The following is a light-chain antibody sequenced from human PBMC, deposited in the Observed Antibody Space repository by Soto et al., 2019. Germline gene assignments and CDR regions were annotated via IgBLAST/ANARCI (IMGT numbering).Light chain of an antibody. J-gene: IGKJ3*01. CDR3: HQYGNSPLT. CDR1: QNVYSNF. CDR2: GTS. V-gene: IGKV3-20*01. Sequence: ETVLTQSPGTLSLSPGDRATLSCRASQNVYSNFVGWYQQRPGQAPRLLIYGTSTRATDIPDRFSCSGSGTDFTLTISRLEPDDFAVYFCHQYGNSPLTFGPGTKVDF.